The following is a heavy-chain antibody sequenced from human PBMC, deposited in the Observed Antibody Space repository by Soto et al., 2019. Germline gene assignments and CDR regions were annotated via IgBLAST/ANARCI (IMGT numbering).Heavy chain of an antibody. Sequence: QVQLVESGGGVVQPGRSLRLSCAASGFTFSSYGMHWVRQAPGKGLEWVAVISYDGSNKYYADSVKGRFTISRDNSKNTLYLQMNSLRAEDTAVYYCAKGTYSSGDFGYWGQGTLVTVSS. CDR1: GFTFSSYG. D-gene: IGHD6-19*01. J-gene: IGHJ4*02. V-gene: IGHV3-30*18. CDR2: ISYDGSNK. CDR3: AKGTYSSGDFGY.